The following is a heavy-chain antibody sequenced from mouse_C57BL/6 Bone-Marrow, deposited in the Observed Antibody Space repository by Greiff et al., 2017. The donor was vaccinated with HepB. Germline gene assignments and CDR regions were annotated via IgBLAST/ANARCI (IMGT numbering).Heavy chain of an antibody. D-gene: IGHD2-4*01. CDR2: ISSGGDYI. J-gene: IGHJ3*01. CDR1: GFTFSSYA. V-gene: IGHV5-9-1*02. CDR3: TREDYDFAY. Sequence: EVKVVESGEGLVKPGGSLKLSCAASGFTFSSYAMSWVRQTPEKRLEWVAYISSGGDYIYYADTVKGRFTISRDNARNTLYLQMSSLKSEDTAMYYCTREDYDFAYWGQGTLVTVSA.